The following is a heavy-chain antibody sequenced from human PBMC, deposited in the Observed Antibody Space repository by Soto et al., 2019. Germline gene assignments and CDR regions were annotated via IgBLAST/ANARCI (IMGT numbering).Heavy chain of an antibody. J-gene: IGHJ6*02. V-gene: IGHV3-73*02. D-gene: IGHD5-18*01. Sequence: EVQLVESGGGLVQPGGSLKLSCAASGFTFSGSAMHWVRQASGKGLEWVGRIRSKANSYATAYGESVKGRFTISRDDSKNTAYLQLNSLKTEDTAVYYCASDTARVYYGIDVWGQGTTVTVSS. CDR3: ASDTARVYYGIDV. CDR2: IRSKANSYAT. CDR1: GFTFSGSA.